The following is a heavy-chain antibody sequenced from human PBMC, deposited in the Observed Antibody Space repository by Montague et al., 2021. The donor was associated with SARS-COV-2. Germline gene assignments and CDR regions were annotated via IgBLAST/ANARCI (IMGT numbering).Heavy chain of an antibody. J-gene: IGHJ6*02. CDR2: IKPDESEK. Sequence: SLRLSFSASGFTFSNIWMSWVRRAPGKGLEWVANIKPDESEKNYVDSVKGRFSISRDNAKNSLYLQMDNLRAEDTAIYYCAKNGGAHGLDVWGQGTSVSVSS. V-gene: IGHV3-7*01. D-gene: IGHD4-23*01. CDR3: AKNGGAHGLDV. CDR1: GFTFSNIW.